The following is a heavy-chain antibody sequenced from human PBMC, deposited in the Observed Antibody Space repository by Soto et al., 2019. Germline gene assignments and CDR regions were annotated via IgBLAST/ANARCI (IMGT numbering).Heavy chain of an antibody. CDR3: VRAPPVIGANWFDP. Sequence: SQTLSLTCAISGDSVSSDSAAWNWIRQSPSRGLEWLGRTYYRSKWFRDYAVSVKSRIIINADTSKNQFSLQLTSVTPEDTAIYYCVRAPPVIGANWFDPWGQGXLVTVSS. CDR2: TYYRSKWFR. V-gene: IGHV6-1*01. D-gene: IGHD1-26*01. J-gene: IGHJ5*02. CDR1: GDSVSSDSAA.